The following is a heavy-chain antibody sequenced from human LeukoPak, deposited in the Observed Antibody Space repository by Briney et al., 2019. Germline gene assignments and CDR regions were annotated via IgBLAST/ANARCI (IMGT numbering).Heavy chain of an antibody. D-gene: IGHD3-10*01. CDR1: GGSISSGDYY. V-gene: IGHV4-30-4*01. J-gene: IGHJ4*02. CDR3: ARERRGYGSGSYPFDY. CDR2: IYYSGST. Sequence: SETLPLTCTVSGGSISSGDYYWSWIRQPPGKGLEWIGYIYYSGSTYYNPSLKSRVTISVDTSKNQFSLKLSSVTAADTAVYYCARERRGYGSGSYPFDYWGQGTLVTVSS.